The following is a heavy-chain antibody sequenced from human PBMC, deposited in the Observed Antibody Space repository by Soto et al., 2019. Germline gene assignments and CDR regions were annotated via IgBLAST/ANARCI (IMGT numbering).Heavy chain of an antibody. CDR3: GRGGITVAGKRYGMDV. CDR2: ISSSGRTI. V-gene: IGHV3-74*01. D-gene: IGHD6-19*01. Sequence: VGSLRLSYAASGFTFSSYWMYWVRQAPGKGLVWVSRISSSGRTIYYADSVKGRFTISRDNAKNTLYLQMNSLRAEDTAMYYCGRGGITVAGKRYGMDVWGQGTTVTVSS. CDR1: GFTFSSYW. J-gene: IGHJ6*02.